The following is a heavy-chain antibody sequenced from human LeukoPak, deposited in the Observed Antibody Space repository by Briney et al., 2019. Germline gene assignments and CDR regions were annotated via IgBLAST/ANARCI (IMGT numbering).Heavy chain of an antibody. J-gene: IGHJ6*02. CDR2: IYYSGST. V-gene: IGHV4-39*07. CDR3: ASGYCSSTSCYTAV. CDR1: GGSISSSSYY. Sequence: SETLSLTCTVSGGSISSSSYYWGWIRQPPGKGLEWIGSIYYSGSTYYNLSLKSRVTISVDTSKNQFSLKLSSVTAADTAVYYCASGYCSSTSCYTAVWGQGTTVTVSS. D-gene: IGHD2-2*02.